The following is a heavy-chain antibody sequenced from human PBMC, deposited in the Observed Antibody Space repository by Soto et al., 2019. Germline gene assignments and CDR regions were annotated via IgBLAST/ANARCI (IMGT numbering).Heavy chain of an antibody. V-gene: IGHV3-23*01. Sequence: GGSLRLSCAASGFTFSSYAMSWVRQAPGKGLEWVSAINANGASTYYADSVKGRVTISRDNSKNTLYLQMNSLRAEDTAIYYCAKGRLPADYWGQGTLVTVSS. CDR3: AKGRLPADY. CDR2: INANGAST. J-gene: IGHJ4*02. CDR1: GFTFSSYA. D-gene: IGHD4-17*01.